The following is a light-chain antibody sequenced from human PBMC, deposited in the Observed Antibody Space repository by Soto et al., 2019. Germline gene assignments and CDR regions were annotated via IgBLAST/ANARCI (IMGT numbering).Light chain of an antibody. CDR2: SAS. Sequence: DIQMTQSPSSVSASVGDRVTITCRASQGISNWLAWYQQRPGKAPKLLIFSASRLQSGVPSRFSGGGSGTDFTLTITSLQPEDFATYYCLQTNSFPYTFGQGTKLEIK. CDR3: LQTNSFPYT. V-gene: IGKV1-12*01. J-gene: IGKJ2*01. CDR1: QGISNW.